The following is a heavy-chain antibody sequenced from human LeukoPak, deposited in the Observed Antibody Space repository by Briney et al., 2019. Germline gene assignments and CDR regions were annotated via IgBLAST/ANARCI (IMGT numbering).Heavy chain of an antibody. CDR2: INPNSGGT. CDR3: ARGFQLQYYYYGMDV. D-gene: IGHD2-2*01. J-gene: IGHJ6*02. V-gene: IGHV1-2*06. Sequence: GASVKVSCKASGYTFTSYAMNWVRQAPGQGLEWMGRINPNSGGTNYAQKFQGRVTMTRDTSISTAYMELSRLRSDDTAVYYCARGFQLQYYYYGMDVWGQGTTVTVSS. CDR1: GYTFTSYA.